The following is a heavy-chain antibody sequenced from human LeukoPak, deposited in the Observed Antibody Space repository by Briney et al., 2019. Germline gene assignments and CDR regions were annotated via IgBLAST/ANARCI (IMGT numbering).Heavy chain of an antibody. J-gene: IGHJ2*01. V-gene: IGHV3-66*01. CDR2: IYSGGST. D-gene: IGHD3-3*01. Sequence: GGSLKLSCAASEFTVSSNYMSWVRQAPGKGLEWVSVIYSGGSTYYADSVKGRFTISRDNSKNTLYLQMNSLRAEDTAVYYCARSKELNTYYDFWSGLNWYFDLWGRGTLVTVSS. CDR3: ARSKELNTYYDFWSGLNWYFDL. CDR1: EFTVSSNY.